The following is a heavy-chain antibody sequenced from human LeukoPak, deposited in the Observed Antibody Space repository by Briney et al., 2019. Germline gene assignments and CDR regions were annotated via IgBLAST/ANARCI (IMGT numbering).Heavy chain of an antibody. V-gene: IGHV3-30*03. J-gene: IGHJ4*02. Sequence: GESLKISCAASGFTFSSNGMHWVRQAPGKGLEWLVLISYDGSNKYYADSVKGRFTISRDNSKNTLYLQMNSLRPEDTAVYYCARDGLLGATNPFDNWGQGTLVTVSS. CDR2: ISYDGSNK. CDR1: GFTFSSNG. CDR3: ARDGLLGATNPFDN. D-gene: IGHD1-26*01.